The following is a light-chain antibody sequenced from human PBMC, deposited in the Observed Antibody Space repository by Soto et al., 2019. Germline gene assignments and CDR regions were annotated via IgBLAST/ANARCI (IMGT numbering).Light chain of an antibody. CDR2: DDT. Sequence: SYELTQPPSVSVAPGQTAKITCGGDNIGITRVHWYQQRPGQAPLLVVYDDTDRPSGIPERFSGSNSENTATLTISRVEAGDEGDYYCQLWDTTANRRVFGTGTKVTV. CDR3: QLWDTTANRRV. CDR1: NIGITR. V-gene: IGLV3-21*02. J-gene: IGLJ1*01.